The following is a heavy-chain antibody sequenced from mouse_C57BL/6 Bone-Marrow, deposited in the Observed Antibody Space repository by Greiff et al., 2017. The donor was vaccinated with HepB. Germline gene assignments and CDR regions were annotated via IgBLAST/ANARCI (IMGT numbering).Heavy chain of an antibody. D-gene: IGHD1-1*01. V-gene: IGHV14-4*01. J-gene: IGHJ2*01. CDR2: IDPENGDT. Sequence: VQLQQSGAELVRPGASVKLSCTASGFNIKDDYMHWVKQRPEQGLEWIGWIDPENGDTEYASKFQGKATITAATSSNTAYLQLSSLTSEDTAVYYCTTRITTVVADYFDYWGQGTTLTVSS. CDR1: GFNIKDDY. CDR3: TTRITTVVADYFDY.